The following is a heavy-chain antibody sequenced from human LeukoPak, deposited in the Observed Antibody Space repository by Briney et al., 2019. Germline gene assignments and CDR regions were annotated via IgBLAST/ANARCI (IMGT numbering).Heavy chain of an antibody. CDR2: IYYSGST. D-gene: IGHD4-17*01. CDR3: ARAGGSDYGDYYYYYMDV. Sequence: PSETLSLTCTVSGGSISSSSYYWGWIRQPPGKGLEWIGSIYYSGSTYYNPSLKSRVTISVDTSKNQFSLKLSSVTAADTAVYYCARAGGSDYGDYYYYYMDVWGKGTTVTISS. V-gene: IGHV4-39*01. CDR1: GGSISSSSYY. J-gene: IGHJ6*03.